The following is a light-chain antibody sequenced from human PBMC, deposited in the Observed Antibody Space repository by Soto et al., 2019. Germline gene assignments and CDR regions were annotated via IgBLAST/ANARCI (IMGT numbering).Light chain of an antibody. CDR2: GAS. CDR3: QQYDSSPIT. CDR1: QSVSSNY. J-gene: IGKJ5*01. V-gene: IGKV3-20*01. Sequence: EIVLTQSPGTLSLTQEERATLSCRASQSVSSNYLAWYQQKPGQAPRLLIYGASSRATGIPDRISGRGSGTDFTLTISRVEPEDFAVYYCQQYDSSPITFGQGTRLEIK.